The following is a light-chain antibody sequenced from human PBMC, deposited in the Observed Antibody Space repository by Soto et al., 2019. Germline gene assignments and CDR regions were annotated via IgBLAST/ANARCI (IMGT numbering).Light chain of an antibody. CDR3: QQYNSYPYT. Sequence: DIPMTQSPSTLSASVGDRVTITCRASQSISSWLAWYQQKPGTAPRLLIYKASSLEGGVPSRFSGSGSGTEFTLTISSLQPDDFATYYCQQYNSYPYTFGQGTKLEIK. CDR2: KAS. J-gene: IGKJ2*01. V-gene: IGKV1-5*03. CDR1: QSISSW.